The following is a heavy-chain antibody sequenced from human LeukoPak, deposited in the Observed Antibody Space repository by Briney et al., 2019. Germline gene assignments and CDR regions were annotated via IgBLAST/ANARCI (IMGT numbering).Heavy chain of an antibody. D-gene: IGHD6-6*01. J-gene: IGHJ4*02. CDR3: ASYSTSSRAGFDY. V-gene: IGHV3-48*04. Sequence: PGGSLRLSCAASGFTFSSYSMSWVRQAPGKGLEWVSYISSSGSKIYYADSVKGRFTISRDNAKNSLYLQMNSLRAEDTALYYCASYSTSSRAGFDYWGQGTLVTVSS. CDR1: GFTFSSYS. CDR2: ISSSGSKI.